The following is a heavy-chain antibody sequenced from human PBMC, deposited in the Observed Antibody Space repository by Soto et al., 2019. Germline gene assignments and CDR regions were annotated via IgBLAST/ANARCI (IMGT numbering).Heavy chain of an antibody. CDR2: IYYSGST. D-gene: IGHD6-13*01. Sequence: QVQLQESGPGLVKPSQTLSLTCTVSGGSISSGGYYWSWIRQHPGKGLEWIGYIYYSGSTYYNPSLKSRVTISLNTSRNQFSLKLSPVPAAAPAVYYWAGEIPAADPPPWYGMDVWGQGTTVTVSS. CDR1: GGSISSGGYY. J-gene: IGHJ6*02. CDR3: AGEIPAADPPPWYGMDV. V-gene: IGHV4-31*03.